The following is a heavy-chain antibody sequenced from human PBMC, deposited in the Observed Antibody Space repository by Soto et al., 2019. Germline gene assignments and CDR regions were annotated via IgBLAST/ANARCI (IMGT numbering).Heavy chain of an antibody. D-gene: IGHD3-22*01. Sequence: QVQLVESGGGVVQPGRSLRLSCAASGFTFSSYGMHWVRQAPGKGLEWVAVISYDESNKYYADSVKGRFTISRDNSKNTLYLQMNSLRAEDTAVYYCTRDVVVITSDFQHWGQGTLVTVSS. CDR3: TRDVVVITSDFQH. J-gene: IGHJ1*01. CDR1: GFTFSSYG. CDR2: ISYDESNK. V-gene: IGHV3-30*03.